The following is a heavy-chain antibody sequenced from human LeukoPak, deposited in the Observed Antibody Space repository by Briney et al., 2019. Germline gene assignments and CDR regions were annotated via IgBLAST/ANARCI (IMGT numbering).Heavy chain of an antibody. CDR3: ARVFRITKTTGMDV. J-gene: IGHJ6*02. Sequence: GRSLRLSCVASGFTFSNYVTHWVRQAPGKGLEWVALISYDGSNENYADSVKGRFTISRDNSKNTLYLQMNSLRAEDTAVYYCARVFRITKTTGMDVWGQGTTVTVSS. V-gene: IGHV3-30-3*01. CDR1: GFTFSNYV. D-gene: IGHD3-10*01. CDR2: ISYDGSNE.